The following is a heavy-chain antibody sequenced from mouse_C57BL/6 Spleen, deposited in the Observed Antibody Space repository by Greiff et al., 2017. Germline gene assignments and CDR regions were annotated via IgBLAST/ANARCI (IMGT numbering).Heavy chain of an antibody. D-gene: IGHD1-1*01. CDR3: ARSGDYYGSSLGY. J-gene: IGHJ4*01. V-gene: IGHV1-26*01. CDR1: GYTFTDYY. Sequence: EVQLQQSGPELVKPGASVKISCKASGYTFTDYYMNWVKQSHGKSLEWIGDINPNNGGTSYNQKFKGKATLTVDKSSSTAYMELRSLTSEDSAVYYCARSGDYYGSSLGYWGQGTSVTVSS. CDR2: INPNNGGT.